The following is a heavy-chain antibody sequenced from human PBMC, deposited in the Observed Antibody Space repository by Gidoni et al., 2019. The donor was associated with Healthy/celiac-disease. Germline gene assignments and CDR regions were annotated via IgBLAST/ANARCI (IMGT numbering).Heavy chain of an antibody. V-gene: IGHV3-30*18. CDR3: AKGLKGVAGPFDY. J-gene: IGHJ4*02. Sequence: QVQLVESGGGVVHPGRSLRLSCAASGFPFISYGMHWVRQAPGKGLEWVAVISYDGSNKYYADSVKGRFTISRDNSKNTLYLQMNSLRAEDTAVYYCAKGLKGVAGPFDYWGQGTLVTVSS. CDR1: GFPFISYG. CDR2: ISYDGSNK. D-gene: IGHD6-19*01.